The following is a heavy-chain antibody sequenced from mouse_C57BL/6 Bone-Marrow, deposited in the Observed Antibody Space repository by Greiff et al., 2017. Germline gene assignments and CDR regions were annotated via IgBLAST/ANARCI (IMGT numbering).Heavy chain of an antibody. D-gene: IGHD1-1*01. J-gene: IGHJ1*03. Sequence: EVQVVESGGGLVKPGGSLKLSCAASGFTFSSYAMSWVRQTPEKRLEWVATISDGGSYTYYPDNVKGRFTISRDNAKNNLYLQMSHLKSEDTAMYYCAREVSLLYYGSRWYFDVWGTGTTDTVSS. CDR1: GFTFSSYA. CDR2: ISDGGSYT. CDR3: AREVSLLYYGSRWYFDV. V-gene: IGHV5-4*01.